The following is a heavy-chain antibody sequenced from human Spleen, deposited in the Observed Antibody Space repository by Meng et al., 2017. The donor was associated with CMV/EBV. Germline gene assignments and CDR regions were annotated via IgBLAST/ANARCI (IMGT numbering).Heavy chain of an antibody. D-gene: IGHD5-18*01. CDR3: ARGYSYGHRVDY. Sequence: QVQLVQSGAEVKQPGASVKVSCKASGYTFSDYGINWVRQAPGQGLEWMGWISAYNGNTKYTQKLQGRVTITADKSTSTAYMELSSPRSEDTAVYYCARGYSYGHRVDYWGQGTLVTVSS. CDR2: ISAYNGNT. J-gene: IGHJ4*02. CDR1: GYTFSDYG. V-gene: IGHV1-18*01.